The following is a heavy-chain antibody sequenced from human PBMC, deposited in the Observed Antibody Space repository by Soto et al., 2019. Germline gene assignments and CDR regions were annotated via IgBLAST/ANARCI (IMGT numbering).Heavy chain of an antibody. CDR1: GYTFTSYA. J-gene: IGHJ5*02. V-gene: IGHV1-3*01. CDR2: INAGNGNT. D-gene: IGHD6-13*01. CDR3: ARASDSSSWYWFDP. Sequence: ASVKVSCKASGYTFTSYAMHWVRQAPGQRLEWMGWINAGNGNTKYSQKFQGRVTTTRDTSASTAYMELSSLRSEDTAVYYCARASDSSSWYWFDPWGQGTLVTVSS.